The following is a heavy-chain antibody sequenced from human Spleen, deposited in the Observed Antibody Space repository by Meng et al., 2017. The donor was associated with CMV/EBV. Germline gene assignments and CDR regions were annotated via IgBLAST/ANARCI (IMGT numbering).Heavy chain of an antibody. CDR3: VRGGVGAYCTHGLCYGMDV. CDR1: GFTFSSYA. Sequence: GESLKISCAASGFTFSSYAMSWVRLAPGKGLEWVSGISGSGGTPYYADSVKGRFTISREDARDSVYLQMNTLRAGDTAVYYCVRGGVGAYCTHGLCYGMDVWGQGTTVTVSS. CDR2: ISGSGGTP. J-gene: IGHJ6*02. V-gene: IGHV3-23*01. D-gene: IGHD2-8*01.